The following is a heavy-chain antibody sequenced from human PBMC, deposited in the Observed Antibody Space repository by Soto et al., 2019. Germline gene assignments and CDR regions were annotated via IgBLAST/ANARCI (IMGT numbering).Heavy chain of an antibody. CDR1: GFAFNTSG. Sequence: QVQLVESGGGVVQPGRSLRLSCEVSGFAFNTSGMYWVRQSPGRGLEWVAVISYDGNTQYYAASLKGRFTISRDNSKNTLFLNMNRLRSEDTAVYYCATKVRVKNYYYYGMDTWGQGTLVTVSS. V-gene: IGHV3-30*03. J-gene: IGHJ6*02. CDR2: ISYDGNTQ. D-gene: IGHD2-21*01. CDR3: ATKVRVKNYYYYGMDT.